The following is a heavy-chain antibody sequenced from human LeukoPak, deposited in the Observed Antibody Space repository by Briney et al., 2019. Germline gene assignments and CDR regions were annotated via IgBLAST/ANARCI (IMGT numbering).Heavy chain of an antibody. J-gene: IGHJ5*01. CDR3: VKDPRDTYGTNWFVS. Sequence: GGSLRLSCVASGFSFGNYGMSWVRQAPGKGLQWVSQITGTGGATWYAGFARDRFTISRDNSKKTLYLQMSGLRVEDTAMYYCVKDPRDTYGTNWFVSWGQGTLLIVSS. V-gene: IGHV3-23*01. CDR2: ITGTGGAT. D-gene: IGHD2-21*01. CDR1: GFSFGNYG.